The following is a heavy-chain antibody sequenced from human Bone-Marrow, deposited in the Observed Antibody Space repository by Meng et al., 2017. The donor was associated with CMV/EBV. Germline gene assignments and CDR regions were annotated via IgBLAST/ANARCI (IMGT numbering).Heavy chain of an antibody. D-gene: IGHD2-2*01. Sequence: ASVKVSCKASGYTFTGYYMHWVRQAPGQGLEWMGWINPNSGGTNYAQKFQGRVTMTRGTSISTAYMELSRLRSDDTAVYYCAREVVVVPADISGFDPWGQGTLVTVSS. V-gene: IGHV1-2*02. CDR3: AREVVVVPADISGFDP. J-gene: IGHJ5*02. CDR2: INPNSGGT. CDR1: GYTFTGYY.